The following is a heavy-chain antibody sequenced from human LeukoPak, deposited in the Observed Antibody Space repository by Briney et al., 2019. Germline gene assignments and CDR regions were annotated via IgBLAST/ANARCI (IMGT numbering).Heavy chain of an antibody. CDR3: ARALSTFDWFDP. V-gene: IGHV1-69*13. D-gene: IGHD3-16*01. CDR2: IIPIFGTA. J-gene: IGHJ5*02. Sequence: ASVKVSCKASGGTFSSYAISWVRQAPGQGLEWMGGIIPIFGTANYAQKFQGRVTITADESTSTAYMELSSLRSEDTAVYYCARALSTFDWFDPWGQGTLVTVSS. CDR1: GGTFSSYA.